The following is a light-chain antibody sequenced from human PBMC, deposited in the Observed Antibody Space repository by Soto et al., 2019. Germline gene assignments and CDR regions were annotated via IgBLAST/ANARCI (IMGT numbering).Light chain of an antibody. CDR3: SAYTARSTLV. CDR1: SSDIGRYNY. CDR2: EVR. J-gene: IGLJ3*02. V-gene: IGLV2-14*01. Sequence: QSALTQPASVSGSPGQSITISCTGTSSDIGRYNYVSWYQQRPGKAPKLIIYEVRNRPSGISSRFSGSRSGNTASLTISGLQSEDEGDYYCSAYTARSTLVFGGGTKLTVL.